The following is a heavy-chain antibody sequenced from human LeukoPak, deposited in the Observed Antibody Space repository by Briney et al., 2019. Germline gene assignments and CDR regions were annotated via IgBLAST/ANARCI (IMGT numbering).Heavy chain of an antibody. V-gene: IGHV4-31*03. CDR3: ARVKIANYYGSGSPVT. D-gene: IGHD3-10*01. Sequence: SETLSLTCTVSGGSISSGGYYWSWLRQHPGKGLEWIVYIYYSGSTYYNPSLKSRLTISVDTSKNQFSLKLSSVTAADTAVYYCARVKIANYYGSGSPVTWGQGTLVTVSS. CDR2: IYYSGST. CDR1: GGSISSGGYY. J-gene: IGHJ4*02.